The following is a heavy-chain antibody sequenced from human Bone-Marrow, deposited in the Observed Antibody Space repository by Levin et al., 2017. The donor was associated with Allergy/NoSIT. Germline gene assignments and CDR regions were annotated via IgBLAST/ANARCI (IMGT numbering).Heavy chain of an antibody. V-gene: IGHV4-61*01. D-gene: IGHD2-21*02. Sequence: SETLSLTCSVSGGSVSSGRYYWSWIRQPPGKGLEWIGYVYYSGSTSYNPSLKSRVTILIDTSKNQFSLKVTSVTAADTAVDYCARLNLANCGGGCRLYNGMDVWGQGTTVTVSS. CDR2: VYYSGST. J-gene: IGHJ6*02. CDR1: GGSVSSGRYY. CDR3: ARLNLANCGGGCRLYNGMDV.